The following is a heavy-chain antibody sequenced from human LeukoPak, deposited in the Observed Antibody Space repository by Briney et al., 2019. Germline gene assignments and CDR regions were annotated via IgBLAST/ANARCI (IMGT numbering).Heavy chain of an antibody. CDR3: AREEDSGWYGY. CDR2: IIPILGIA. Sequence: SVKVSCKASGGTFSSYAISWVRQAPGQGLEWMGRIIPILGIANYAQKFQGRVTITADKSTSTAYMELSSLRSEDTAVYYCAREEDSGWYGYWGQGTLVTVSS. J-gene: IGHJ4*02. V-gene: IGHV1-69*04. D-gene: IGHD6-19*01. CDR1: GGTFSSYA.